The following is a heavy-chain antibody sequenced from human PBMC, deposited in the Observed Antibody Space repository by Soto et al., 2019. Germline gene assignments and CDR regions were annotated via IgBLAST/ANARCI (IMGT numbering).Heavy chain of an antibody. CDR3: RSGYDGTFDY. CDR2: ISSRSGST. D-gene: IGHD5-12*01. Sequence: QVQLVESGGGLVKPGGSLRLSCAASGFSFSDYYMNWIRQAPGKGLEWISYISSRSGSTQYADSVKGRFTIFRDNAKKSLYLQMNSLRAEDTACARDRSGYDGTFDYWGQGTLVTVSS. CDR1: GFSFSDYY. J-gene: IGHJ4*02. V-gene: IGHV3-11*05.